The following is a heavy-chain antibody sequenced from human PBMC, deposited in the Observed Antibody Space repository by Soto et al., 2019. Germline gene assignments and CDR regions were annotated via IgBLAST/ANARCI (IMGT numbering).Heavy chain of an antibody. V-gene: IGHV1-18*01. CDR1: GYTFTSYG. J-gene: IGHJ6*02. CDR3: ARDDTTSSCQADYYYGMDL. D-gene: IGHD6-13*01. CDR2: ISAYNGNT. Sequence: GASVKVSCKASGYTFTSYGISWVRQAPGQGLEWMGWISAYNGNTNYAQKLQGRVTMTTDTSTSTAYMELRSLRSDDTAVYYCARDDTTSSCQADYYYGMDLWGQGTTVTVSS.